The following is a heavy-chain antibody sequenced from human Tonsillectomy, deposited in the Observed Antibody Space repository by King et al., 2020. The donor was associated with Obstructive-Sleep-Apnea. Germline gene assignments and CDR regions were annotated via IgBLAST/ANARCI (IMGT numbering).Heavy chain of an antibody. J-gene: IGHJ4*02. CDR1: GLNFSSSW. CDR2: ISPDGRTT. V-gene: IGHV3-74*01. D-gene: IGHD3-10*01. CDR3: ARDLHYGYDY. Sequence: VQLVESGGGLVQPGGSLRLSCAASGLNFSSSWMHWVRQVPGEGLVWVSDISPDGRTTSYADSVKGRFTISRDNAKNTLYLQLNSLRAEDTAVYYCARDLHYGYDYWGQGTLVTVSS.